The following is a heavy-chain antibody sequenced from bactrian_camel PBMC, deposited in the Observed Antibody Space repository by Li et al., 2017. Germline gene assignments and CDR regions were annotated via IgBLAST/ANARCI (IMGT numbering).Heavy chain of an antibody. V-gene: IGHV3S63*01. CDR2: TWTGGRST. J-gene: IGHJ4*01. CDR1: GSISTMNNNC. CDR3: AADSIRCRGEFLDWEDYDV. D-gene: IGHD1*01. Sequence: QLVESGGGSVQTGGSLRLACTASGSISTMNNNCMGWFRQGPGKEREGVASTWTGGRSTYYADSVKGRFTASQDNDRSAVYLQMNSLKPEDTAVYYCAADSIRCRGEFLDWEDYDVWGRGTQVTVS.